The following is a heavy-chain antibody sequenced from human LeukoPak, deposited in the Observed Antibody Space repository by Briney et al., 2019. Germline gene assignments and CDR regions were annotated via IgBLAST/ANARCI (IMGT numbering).Heavy chain of an antibody. CDR1: GFTFSSYE. CDR3: AKRITMVREFPGDDY. Sequence: GGSLRLSCAASGFTFSSYEMNWVRQAPGKGLEWVAFIRYDGSNKYYADSVKGRFTISRDNSKNTLYLQMNSLRAEDTAVYYCAKRITMVREFPGDDYWGQGTLVTVSS. D-gene: IGHD3-10*01. CDR2: IRYDGSNK. J-gene: IGHJ4*02. V-gene: IGHV3-30*02.